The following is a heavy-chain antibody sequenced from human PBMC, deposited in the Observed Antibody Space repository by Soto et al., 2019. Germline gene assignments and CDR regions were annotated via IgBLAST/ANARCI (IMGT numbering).Heavy chain of an antibody. V-gene: IGHV1-3*01. D-gene: IGHD1-26*01. CDR1: GYTFTSYA. CDR2: INAGNGNT. CDR3: ARGARPEVGYYNYMDV. J-gene: IGHJ6*03. Sequence: ASVKVSCKGSGYTFTSYAMHLVRQAPGQRLEWMGWINAGNGNTKYSQKFQGRVTITRDTSASTAYMELSSLRSEDTAVYYCARGARPEVGYYNYMDVWGKGTTVTVSS.